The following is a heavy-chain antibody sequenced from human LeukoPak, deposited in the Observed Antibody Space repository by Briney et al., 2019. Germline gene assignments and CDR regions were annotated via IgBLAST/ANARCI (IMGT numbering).Heavy chain of an antibody. CDR2: ISGSGGST. D-gene: IGHD1-26*01. CDR1: GFTFSSYG. Sequence: GGSLRLSCAASGFTFSSYGMSWVRQAPGKGLEWVSAISGSGGSTYYADSVKGRFTISRDNSKNTLYLQMNSLRAEDTAVYYCAKSERELYRLILYFDYWGQGTLVTVSS. V-gene: IGHV3-23*01. CDR3: AKSERELYRLILYFDY. J-gene: IGHJ4*02.